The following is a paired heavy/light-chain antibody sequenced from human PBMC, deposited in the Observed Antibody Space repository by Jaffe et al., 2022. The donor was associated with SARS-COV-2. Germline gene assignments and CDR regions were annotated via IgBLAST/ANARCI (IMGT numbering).Light chain of an antibody. J-gene: IGLJ3*02. Sequence: QSALTQPASVSGSPGQSITIFCTGTRSDVGSYNLVSWYQQHPGKAPKVMIYDVSKRPSGISNRFSGSKSGNTASLTISGLQAEDEADYYCCSYGGGSTVVFGGGTKLTVL. CDR1: RSDVGSYNL. V-gene: IGLV2-23*02. CDR2: DVS. CDR3: CSYGGGSTVV.
Heavy chain of an antibody. D-gene: IGHD5-12*01. Sequence: QMQLVESGGGVVQPGRSLRLSCAASGFSFSSFVMHWVRQAPGQGLEWVAVIWSDGSNKYYADSVKGRFTISRDNSQTTLYLQMSSLRAEDTAVYYCARDLGVGYSGWGFDYWGQGTLVTVSS. CDR2: IWSDGSNK. J-gene: IGHJ4*02. CDR3: ARDLGVGYSGWGFDY. CDR1: GFSFSSFV. V-gene: IGHV3-33*01.